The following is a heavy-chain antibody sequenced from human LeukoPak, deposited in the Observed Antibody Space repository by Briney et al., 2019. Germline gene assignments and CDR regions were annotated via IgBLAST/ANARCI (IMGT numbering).Heavy chain of an antibody. J-gene: IGHJ4*02. V-gene: IGHV4-38-2*02. Sequence: SETLSLTCTVSGYSISSGYYWGWIRQPPGKGLEWIGSIYHSGSTYYNPSLKSRVTISVDTSKNQFSLKLSSVTAADTAVYYCASSSGWGQGTLVTVSS. CDR3: ASSSG. CDR2: IYHSGST. D-gene: IGHD6-19*01. CDR1: GYSISSGYY.